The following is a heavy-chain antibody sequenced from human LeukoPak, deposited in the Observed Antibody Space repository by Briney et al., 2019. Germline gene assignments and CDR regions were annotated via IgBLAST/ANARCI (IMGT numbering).Heavy chain of an antibody. J-gene: IGHJ4*02. V-gene: IGHV3-74*01. CDR2: IKSDGSNI. CDR1: GFTFSSYW. D-gene: IGHD5-18*01. CDR3: ARDPARGYSYGYGAVFDY. Sequence: GGSLRLSCAASGFTFSSYWMHWVRQPPGKGLVWVSRIKSDGSNIVYADSVKGRFTISRDNAKNTLYLQMNSLRAEDTAVYYCARDPARGYSYGYGAVFDYWGQGTLVTVSS.